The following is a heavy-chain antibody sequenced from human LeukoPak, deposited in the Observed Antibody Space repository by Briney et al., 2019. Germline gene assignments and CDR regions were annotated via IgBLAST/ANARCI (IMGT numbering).Heavy chain of an antibody. CDR3: AKDNEVDYFGSGSYGTGAE. D-gene: IGHD3-10*01. CDR2: ISGDGGYT. CDR1: GFTFDDYA. J-gene: IGHJ4*02. V-gene: IGHV3-43*02. Sequence: GGSLRLSCAASGFTFDDYAMHWVRQAPGKGLEWVSLISGDGGYTYYADSVKGRFTISRDNSKNSLYLQMNSLRTEDTALYYCAKDNEVDYFGSGSYGTGAEWGQGTLVTVSS.